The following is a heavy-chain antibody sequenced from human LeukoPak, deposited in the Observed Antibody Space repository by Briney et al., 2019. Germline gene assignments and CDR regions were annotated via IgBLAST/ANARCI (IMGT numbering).Heavy chain of an antibody. Sequence: GSLRLSCAASGFTVSSNYMSWVRQAPGKGLEWVSVIYSGGSTYYADSVKVRFTISRDNSKNTLYLQMNSLRAEDTAVYYCARDLRYYYDSSGYYDYWGQGTLVTVSS. CDR2: IYSGGST. CDR3: ARDLRYYYDSSGYYDY. CDR1: GFTVSSNY. D-gene: IGHD3-22*01. V-gene: IGHV3-66*02. J-gene: IGHJ4*02.